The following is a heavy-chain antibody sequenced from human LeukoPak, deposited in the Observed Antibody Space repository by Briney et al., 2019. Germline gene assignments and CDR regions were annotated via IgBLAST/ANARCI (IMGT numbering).Heavy chain of an antibody. D-gene: IGHD3-22*01. J-gene: IGHJ6*02. V-gene: IGHV5-51*01. CDR3: ARHALYDSSGYYYYYGMDV. CDR2: IYPGDSDT. Sequence: GESLKISCKGSGYSFTSYWIGWVRQMPGKGLEWMGIIYPGDSDTRYSPSFQGQVTISADKSISTAYLQWSSLKASDTAMYYCARHALYDSSGYYYYYGMDVWGQGTTVIVSS. CDR1: GYSFTSYW.